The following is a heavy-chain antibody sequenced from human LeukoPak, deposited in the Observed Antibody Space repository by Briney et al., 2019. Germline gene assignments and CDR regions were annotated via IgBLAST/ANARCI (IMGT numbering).Heavy chain of an antibody. Sequence: SETLSLTCTVSGGSISSYYWSWIRQPAGKGLEWTGRIYTSGSTNYNPSLKSRVTMSVDTSKNQFPLKLSSVTAADTAVYYCARTYYYGSGREGYYFDYWGQGTLVTVSS. D-gene: IGHD3-10*01. CDR2: IYTSGST. V-gene: IGHV4-4*07. CDR1: GGSISSYY. J-gene: IGHJ4*02. CDR3: ARTYYYGSGREGYYFDY.